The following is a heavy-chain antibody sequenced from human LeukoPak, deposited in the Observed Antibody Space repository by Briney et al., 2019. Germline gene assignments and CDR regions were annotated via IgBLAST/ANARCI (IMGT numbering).Heavy chain of an antibody. CDR1: GFTFGDYA. D-gene: IGHD1-26*01. Sequence: PGRSLRLSCTTSGFTFGDYAMSWVRQEPGKGREWVGFIRSKAYGGTTEYSASVKGRFTISRDGSKSIAELQMNSLKTEDTAVYYCSSKWELLYWGQGTLVTVSS. J-gene: IGHJ4*02. CDR3: SSKWELLY. CDR2: IRSKAYGGTT. V-gene: IGHV3-49*01.